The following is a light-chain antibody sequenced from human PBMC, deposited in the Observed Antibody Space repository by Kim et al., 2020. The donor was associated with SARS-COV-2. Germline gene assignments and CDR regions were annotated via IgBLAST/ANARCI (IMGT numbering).Light chain of an antibody. Sequence: GLRGTISCSVSRSNIGSNTVNWYQQLPGTASTLLIYSNNQRPSGVPDRFSGSKSGTSASLAISGLQSEDEADYYCAAWDDSLNGLVFGGGTKLTVL. CDR2: SNN. CDR1: RSNIGSNT. V-gene: IGLV1-44*01. J-gene: IGLJ2*01. CDR3: AAWDDSLNGLV.